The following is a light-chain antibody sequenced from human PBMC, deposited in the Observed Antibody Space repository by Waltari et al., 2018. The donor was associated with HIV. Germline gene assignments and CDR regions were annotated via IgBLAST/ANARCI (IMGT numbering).Light chain of an antibody. CDR3: QQYGGSPRT. V-gene: IGKV3D-20*01. CDR2: DAS. J-gene: IGKJ1*01. Sequence: EIVLTQPPATLSLSPGERATLSCGASQSVNNNYLAWYQQKPGQAPTLLIYDASTRATGIPDRFGGSGSGTDFTLTISRLEPEDFAVYYCQQYGGSPRTFGQGTKVEIK. CDR1: QSVNNNY.